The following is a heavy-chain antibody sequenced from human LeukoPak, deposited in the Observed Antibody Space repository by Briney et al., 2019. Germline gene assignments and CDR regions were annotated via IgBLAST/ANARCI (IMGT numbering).Heavy chain of an antibody. CDR1: GGSISSYY. CDR3: ARSPSGSGRYSYMDV. CDR2: IYYSGST. J-gene: IGHJ6*03. V-gene: IGHV4-59*01. Sequence: PSETLSLTCTVPGGSISSYYWGWLRQPPGEGLEWIGYIYYSGSTSYNPSLKSRVTISVDTSKNQFSLKLSSVTAADTAVYYCARSPSGSGRYSYMDVWGKGTTVTVSS. D-gene: IGHD7-27*01.